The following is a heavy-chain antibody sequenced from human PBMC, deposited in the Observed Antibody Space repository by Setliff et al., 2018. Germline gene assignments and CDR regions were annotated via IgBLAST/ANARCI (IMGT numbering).Heavy chain of an antibody. CDR1: GGTFSSYA. D-gene: IGHD1-7*01. CDR3: ARGPAGTYAFDI. CDR2: IIPIFGTA. V-gene: IGHV1-69*13. Sequence: ASVKVSCKASGGTFSSYAISWVRQAPGQGLEWMGGIIPIFGTANYAQKFQGRVTITADESTSTAYMELSSLRSEDTAVYYCARGPAGTYAFDIWGQGTMVTVS. J-gene: IGHJ3*02.